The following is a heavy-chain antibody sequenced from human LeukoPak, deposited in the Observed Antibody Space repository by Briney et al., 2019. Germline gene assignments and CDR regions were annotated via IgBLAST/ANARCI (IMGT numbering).Heavy chain of an antibody. CDR3: ARLHSGSYPPVDY. V-gene: IGHV4-59*01. J-gene: IGHJ4*02. Sequence: SETLSLTCTVSGGSISSYYWSWIRQPPGKGLEWIGYIYYSGSTNYNPSLKSRVTISVDTSKNQFSLKLSSVTAADTAVYYCARLHSGSYPPVDYWGQGTLVTVSS. CDR2: IYYSGST. D-gene: IGHD1-26*01. CDR1: GGSISSYY.